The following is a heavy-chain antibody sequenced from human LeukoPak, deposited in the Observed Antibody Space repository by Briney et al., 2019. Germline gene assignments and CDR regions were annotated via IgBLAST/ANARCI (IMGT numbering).Heavy chain of an antibody. J-gene: IGHJ3*02. CDR1: GFTFSSYA. D-gene: IGHD3-3*01. V-gene: IGHV3-23*01. CDR3: AKGDNYDFWSGGSLFDI. Sequence: GGSLRLSCAASGFTFSSYAMSWVRQAPGKGLEWVSAISGSGGGTYYADSVKGRFTISRDNSKNTLYLQMNSLRAEDTAVYYCAKGDNYDFWSGGSLFDIWGQGTMVTVSS. CDR2: ISGSGGGT.